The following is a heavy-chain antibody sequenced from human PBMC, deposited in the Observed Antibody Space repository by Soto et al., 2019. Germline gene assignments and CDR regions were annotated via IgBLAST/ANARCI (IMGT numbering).Heavy chain of an antibody. J-gene: IGHJ4*02. Sequence: QITLKESGPTLVKPTQTLTLTCTFSGFSLSTNGVGVGWIRQPPGKALEWLALIYWDDDKRYSPSLRSRLTTTTDTSKNQVVLTVPNMDPVDTATYYCAHRGHSNYRGEPVFFDSGGRGTLVTVSS. CDR3: AHRGHSNYRGEPVFFDS. CDR2: IYWDDDK. D-gene: IGHD4-4*01. CDR1: GFSLSTNGVG. V-gene: IGHV2-5*02.